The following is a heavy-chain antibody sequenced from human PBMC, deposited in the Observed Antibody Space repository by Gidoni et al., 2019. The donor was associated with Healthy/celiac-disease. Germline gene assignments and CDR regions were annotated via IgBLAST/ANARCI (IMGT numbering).Heavy chain of an antibody. D-gene: IGHD6-13*01. CDR2: INTNTGNP. J-gene: IGHJ6*02. CDR3: ARISSSWPYYYYYGMDV. Sequence: QVQLVQSGSELKKPGASVKVSCKASGYTFTCYAMNWVRQAPGQELEWMGWINTNTGNPTYAQGFTGRFVFSLDTSVSTAYLQISSLKAEDTAVYYCARISSSWPYYYYYGMDVWGQGTTVTVSS. V-gene: IGHV7-4-1*02. CDR1: GYTFTCYA.